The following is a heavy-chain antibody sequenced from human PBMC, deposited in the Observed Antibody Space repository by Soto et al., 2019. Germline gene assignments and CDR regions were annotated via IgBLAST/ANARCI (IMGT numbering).Heavy chain of an antibody. Sequence: QVQLVESGGGVVQPGGSLRLSCATSGFSFSHYGMHWVRQAPGKGLEWVAVIWCDGNNEYYADSVKGRFTVSRDMSNNTLYLQMDSLRVDDTAVYYCARDLWSVALDVWGQGTTVTISS. J-gene: IGHJ6*02. D-gene: IGHD2-15*01. CDR2: IWCDGNNE. CDR1: GFSFSHYG. CDR3: ARDLWSVALDV. V-gene: IGHV3-33*01.